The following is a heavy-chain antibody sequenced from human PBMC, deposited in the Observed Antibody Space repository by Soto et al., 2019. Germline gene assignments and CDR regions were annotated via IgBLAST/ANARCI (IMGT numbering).Heavy chain of an antibody. CDR3: ARDLTGTTRSYYYGMDF. J-gene: IGHJ6*02. D-gene: IGHD1-7*01. Sequence: ASVKVSCKASGYTFTSYGISWVRQAPGQGLEWMGWISAYNGNTNYAQKLQGRVTMTTDTSTSTAYMELRSLRSDDTAVYYCARDLTGTTRSYYYGMDFWGQGTTVNVSS. CDR1: GYTFTSYG. V-gene: IGHV1-18*01. CDR2: ISAYNGNT.